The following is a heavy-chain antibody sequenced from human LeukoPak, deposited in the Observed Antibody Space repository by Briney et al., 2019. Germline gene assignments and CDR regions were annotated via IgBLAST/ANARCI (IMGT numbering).Heavy chain of an antibody. Sequence: SEILSLTCAVYGGSFSGYYWSWLRQPPGKGLEWIGEINHSGSTNYNPSLKSRVTISVDTSKNQFSLKLSSVTAADTAVYYCARQLKTRYDGFDIWGQGTMVTVSS. D-gene: IGHD2-2*01. CDR3: ARQLKTRYDGFDI. CDR2: INHSGST. V-gene: IGHV4-34*01. CDR1: GGSFSGYY. J-gene: IGHJ3*02.